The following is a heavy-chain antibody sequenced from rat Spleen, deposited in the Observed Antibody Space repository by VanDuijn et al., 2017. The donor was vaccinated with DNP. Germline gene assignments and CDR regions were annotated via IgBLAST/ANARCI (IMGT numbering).Heavy chain of an antibody. D-gene: IGHD2-2*01. J-gene: IGHJ3*01. CDR2: INKDSRTI. CDR3: VREDKGVDA. CDR1: GFNFNEYW. V-gene: IGHV4-2*01. Sequence: EVKLVESGGGLVQPGRSLKLSCAASGFNFNEYWMGWVRQAPGKGLEWIGEINKDSRTIKYTPSLKDKFTISRDNAQNILYLQMSKLGSEDTGIYYCVREDKGVDAWGQGTLVTVSS.